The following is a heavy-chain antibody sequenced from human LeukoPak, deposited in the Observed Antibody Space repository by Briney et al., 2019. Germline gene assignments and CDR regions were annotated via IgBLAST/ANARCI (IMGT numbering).Heavy chain of an antibody. CDR3: ARAYSAYDSFDY. J-gene: IGHJ4*02. CDR1: GGSISSGSYY. CDR2: IYTSGST. V-gene: IGHV4-61*02. D-gene: IGHD5-12*01. Sequence: SETLSLTCTVSGGSISSGSYYWSWIRQPAGKGLEWIGRIYTSGSTNYNPSLKSRVTISVDTSKNQFSLKLSSVTAADTAVYYCARAYSAYDSFDYWGQGTLVTVSS.